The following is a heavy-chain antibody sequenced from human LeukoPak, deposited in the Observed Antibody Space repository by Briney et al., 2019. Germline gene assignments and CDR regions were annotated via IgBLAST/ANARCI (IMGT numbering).Heavy chain of an antibody. CDR2: IKQDGSEK. D-gene: IGHD3-22*01. V-gene: IGHV3-7*01. CDR1: GFTFSSYW. CDR3: ARLRGDDSSGYSDY. J-gene: IGHJ4*02. Sequence: GGSLRLSCAASGFTFSSYWMSWVRQAPGKGLEWVANIKQDGSEKYYVDSVKGRFTISRDNAKNSLYLQMNSLRAEDTAVYYCARLRGDDSSGYSDYWGQGTLVTVSS.